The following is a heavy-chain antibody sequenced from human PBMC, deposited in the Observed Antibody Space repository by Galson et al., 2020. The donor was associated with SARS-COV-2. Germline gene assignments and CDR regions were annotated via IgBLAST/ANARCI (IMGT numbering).Heavy chain of an antibody. J-gene: IGHJ4*02. CDR1: GFSFSNYW. V-gene: IGHV3-7*05. CDR3: ATDWYNDASLCWVNFDY. D-gene: IGHD3-16*01. CDR2: IKPEGSED. Sequence: GESLKISCAASGFSFSNYWMTWVRQATGKGPEWVANIKPEGSEDYYVDSVKGRFTISRDNAKNSLYLQMNSLRAEDTAIYYCATDWYNDASLCWVNFDYWCQVVLVTVSS.